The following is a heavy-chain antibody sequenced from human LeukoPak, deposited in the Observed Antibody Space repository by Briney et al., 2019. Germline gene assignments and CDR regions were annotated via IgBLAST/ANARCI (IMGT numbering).Heavy chain of an antibody. J-gene: IGHJ5*02. CDR3: AKAAYVLRFRGFDP. Sequence: PGGSLRLSCAASGFTFSSYGMHWVRQAPGKGLEWVAVISYDGSNKYYADSVKGRFTISRDNSKNTLYLQMNSLRAEDTAVYYCAKAAYVLRFRGFDPWGQGTLVTVFS. CDR2: ISYDGSNK. V-gene: IGHV3-30*18. CDR1: GFTFSSYG. D-gene: IGHD5-12*01.